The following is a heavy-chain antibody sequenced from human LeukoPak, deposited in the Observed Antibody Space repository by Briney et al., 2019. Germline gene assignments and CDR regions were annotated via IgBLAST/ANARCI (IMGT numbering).Heavy chain of an antibody. Sequence: ASVKVSCKAFGYTFTSYDINWVRQATGQGLEWMGWMNPNSGNTGYAQKFRGRVTMIRNTSISTAYMELSSLRSEDTAVYYCAREEYSSSPFDPWGQGTLVTVSS. CDR2: MNPNSGNT. D-gene: IGHD6-13*01. V-gene: IGHV1-8*01. CDR1: GYTFTSYD. J-gene: IGHJ5*02. CDR3: AREEYSSSPFDP.